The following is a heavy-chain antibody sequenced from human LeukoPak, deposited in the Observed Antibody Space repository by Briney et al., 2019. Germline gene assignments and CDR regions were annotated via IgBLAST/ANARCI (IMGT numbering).Heavy chain of an antibody. CDR3: AKDEESYYYDSSGYRESPHAFDI. D-gene: IGHD3-22*01. J-gene: IGHJ3*02. CDR1: GFTFSSYG. V-gene: IGHV3-30*02. Sequence: GGPLRLSCAASGFTFSSYGIHWFRQAPGKGLEWVAFIWYDGINKYYADSVKGRFTISRDNSKNTLYLQMNSLRAEDTAVYYCAKDEESYYYDSSGYRESPHAFDIWGQGTMVTVSS. CDR2: IWYDGINK.